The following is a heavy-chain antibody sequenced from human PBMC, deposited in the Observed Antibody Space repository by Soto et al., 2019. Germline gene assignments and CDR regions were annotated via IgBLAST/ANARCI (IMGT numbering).Heavy chain of an antibody. CDR2: IIPVFGTT. D-gene: IGHD2-2*01. CDR3: ARSAPYIVVRKPTGNQDYYGMDV. V-gene: IGHV1-69*01. Sequence: QVQLVQSGAEVKKPGSSVKVFCKASGGTFSNYTISWVRQAPGQGLELMGGIIPVFGTTDYEQEVQGRVTITADGSTSTAYMKLSSLRSADTAVYYCARSAPYIVVRKPTGNQDYYGMDVWGQGTTVTVS. J-gene: IGHJ6*02. CDR1: GGTFSNYT.